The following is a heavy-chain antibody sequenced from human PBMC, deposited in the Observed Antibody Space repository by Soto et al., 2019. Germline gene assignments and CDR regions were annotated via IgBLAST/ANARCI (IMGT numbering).Heavy chain of an antibody. D-gene: IGHD3-3*01. CDR3: ARESRFLEWLSLNWFDP. Sequence: GGSLRLSCTASGLTFISYSMNWVRQAPGKGLEWVSYISSSSSTIYYADSVKGRFAISRDNAKISLYLQMNSLRDEDTAVYYCARESRFLEWLSLNWFDPWGQGTLVTVSS. J-gene: IGHJ5*02. V-gene: IGHV3-48*02. CDR2: ISSSSSTI. CDR1: GLTFISYS.